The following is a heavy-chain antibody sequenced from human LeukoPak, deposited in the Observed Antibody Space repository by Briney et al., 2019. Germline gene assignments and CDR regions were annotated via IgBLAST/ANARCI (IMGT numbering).Heavy chain of an antibody. CDR1: GGTFSSYA. J-gene: IGHJ5*02. CDR2: IIPIFGTA. V-gene: IGHV1-69*13. Sequence: GASVRVSCKASGGTFSSYAISWVRQAPGQELEWMGGIIPIFGTANYAQKFQGRVTITADESTSTAYMELSSLRSEDTAVYYCARVRNQNRFDPWGQGTLVTVSS. D-gene: IGHD1-14*01. CDR3: ARVRNQNRFDP.